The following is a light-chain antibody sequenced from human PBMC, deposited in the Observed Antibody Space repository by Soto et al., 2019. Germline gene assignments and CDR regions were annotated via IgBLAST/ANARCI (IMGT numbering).Light chain of an antibody. J-gene: IGKJ4*01. Sequence: SELTQSPSSLAASVGCRFTIVCRASQGISSYLAWYQQKKGKAPNIMLYAASTLPSGVPSRFSAGVYGTDFNLTISSLQTEDFATYYCHQLNVYPSTFGGGTQVDI. CDR3: HQLNVYPST. CDR2: AAS. V-gene: IGKV1-9*01. CDR1: QGISSY.